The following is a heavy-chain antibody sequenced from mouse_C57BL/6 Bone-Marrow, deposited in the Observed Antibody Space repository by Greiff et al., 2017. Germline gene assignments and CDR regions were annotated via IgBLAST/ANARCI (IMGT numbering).Heavy chain of an antibody. CDR3: ARYPAGTAWFAY. D-gene: IGHD4-1*01. Sequence: QVQLQQPGAELVKPGASVKMSCKASGYTFTSYWITWVKQRPGQGLEWIGDIYPGSGSTNYNEKFKSKATLTVDTSSSTAYMQLSSLTSEDSAVYYCARYPAGTAWFAYWGQGTLVTVSA. CDR1: GYTFTSYW. V-gene: IGHV1-55*01. CDR2: IYPGSGST. J-gene: IGHJ3*01.